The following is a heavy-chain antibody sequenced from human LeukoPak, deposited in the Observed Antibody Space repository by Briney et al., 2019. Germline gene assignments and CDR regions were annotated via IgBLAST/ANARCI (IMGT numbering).Heavy chain of an antibody. J-gene: IGHJ2*01. D-gene: IGHD6-13*01. CDR2: IGTAGEI. V-gene: IGHV3-13*01. Sequence: GGSLRLSCAASGFTFSSYWVHWVRQAPGKGLVWVSGIGTAGEIYYPGSVKGRFTISRENAKNSLYLQMNSLRAGDTAVYYCARAAYSSTWYSRYFDLWGRGTLVTVSS. CDR3: ARAAYSSTWYSRYFDL. CDR1: GFTFSSYW.